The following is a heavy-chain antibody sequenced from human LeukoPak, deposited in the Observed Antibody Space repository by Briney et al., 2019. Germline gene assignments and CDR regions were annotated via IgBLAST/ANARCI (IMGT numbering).Heavy chain of an antibody. D-gene: IGHD6-13*01. V-gene: IGHV3-49*04. J-gene: IGHJ4*02. CDR2: IRSKAYGGTT. CDR3: TRVAAAAGL. Sequence: GGSLRLSCAASGFTFSSYAMSWVRQAPGKGLEWVGFIRSKAYGGTTEYAASVKGRFTISRDDYKSIAYLQMNSLKTEDTAVYYCTRVAAAAGLWGQGTLVTVSS. CDR1: GFTFSSYA.